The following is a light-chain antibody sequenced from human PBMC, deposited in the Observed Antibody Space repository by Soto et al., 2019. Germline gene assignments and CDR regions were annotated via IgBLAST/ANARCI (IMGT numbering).Light chain of an antibody. J-gene: IGLJ2*01. CDR3: AAWDDSLSGPL. CDR2: RNN. Sequence: QSVLTQPPSASGTPGQRVTISCSGSGSNIGSNYVYWYQQLPGTAPKLLIYRNNQRPSGVPDRFSGSKSGTSASLAISGLRSEDEADYYCAAWDDSLSGPLFGGGTKLTVL. V-gene: IGLV1-47*01. CDR1: GSNIGSNY.